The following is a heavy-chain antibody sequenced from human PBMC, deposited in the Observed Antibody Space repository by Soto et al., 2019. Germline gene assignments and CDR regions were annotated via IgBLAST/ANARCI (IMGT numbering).Heavy chain of an antibody. Sequence: QVQLVQSGAEVKKPGSSVKVSCKASGGTFSSYAISWVRQAPGQGLEWMGGISAYNGNTNYAQKLQGRVTMTTDTSTSTAYMELRSLRSDDTAVYYCARVYYDSSGYYFDWEYQTQYFDYWGQGTLVTVSS. CDR2: ISAYNGNT. CDR1: GGTFSSYA. V-gene: IGHV1-18*01. D-gene: IGHD3-22*01. CDR3: ARVYYDSSGYYFDWEYQTQYFDY. J-gene: IGHJ4*02.